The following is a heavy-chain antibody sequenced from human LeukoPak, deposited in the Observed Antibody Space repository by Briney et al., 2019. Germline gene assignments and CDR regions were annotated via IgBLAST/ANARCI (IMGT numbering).Heavy chain of an antibody. CDR3: ARVADSSGYALFDY. D-gene: IGHD3-22*01. CDR1: GGTFSSYA. V-gene: IGHV1-69*05. J-gene: IGHJ4*02. Sequence: ASVKVSCKPSGGTFSSYAISWVRQAPGQGIEWMGGIIPIFGTANYAQKFQGRVTITTDESTSTAYMELSSLRSEDTAVYYCARVADSSGYALFDYWGQGTLVTVSS. CDR2: IIPIFGTA.